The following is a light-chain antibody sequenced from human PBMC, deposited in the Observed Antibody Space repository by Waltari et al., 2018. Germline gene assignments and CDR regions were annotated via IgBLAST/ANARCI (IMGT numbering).Light chain of an antibody. V-gene: IGKV3-20*01. Sequence: VVLTQSPDTLSLSPGARATLSGRASQSGNSISLVWLQQKPGQAPRLVNYGTSNRATGFPDRLSGSGSGTDFTITISRLEPEDFAMYYCQQYDGSVLTFGGGTKVEL. CDR3: QQYDGSVLT. CDR1: QSGNSIS. J-gene: IGKJ4*01. CDR2: GTS.